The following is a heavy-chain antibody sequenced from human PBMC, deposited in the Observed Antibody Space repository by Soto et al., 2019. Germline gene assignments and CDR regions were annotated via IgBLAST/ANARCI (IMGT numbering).Heavy chain of an antibody. D-gene: IGHD3-9*01. CDR3: ASGYDILTGYPRGDYYGMDV. CDR2: IYYSGST. CDR1: GGSISSSSYY. Sequence: SETLSLTCTVSGGSISSSSYYWGWIRQPPGKGLEWIGNIYYSGSTYYNPSLKSRVTISVDTSKNQFSLKLSSVTAADTAVYYCASGYDILTGYPRGDYYGMDVWGQGTTVT. V-gene: IGHV4-39*01. J-gene: IGHJ6*02.